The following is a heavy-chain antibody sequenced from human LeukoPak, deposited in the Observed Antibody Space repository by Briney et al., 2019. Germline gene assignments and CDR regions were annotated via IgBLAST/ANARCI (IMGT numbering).Heavy chain of an antibody. CDR1: GFTVRSIY. J-gene: IGHJ4*02. Sequence: GGTLRLSCAASGFTVRSIYMTWVRQAPGKGLEGVSSFYSGGSSYYADSVKGRFIISRDSSTDTLYLQMNSLRVEDTAVYFCARDRGYGYGFFDYWGQGTLVTVSS. CDR2: FYSGGSS. D-gene: IGHD5-18*01. V-gene: IGHV3-53*01. CDR3: ARDRGYGYGFFDY.